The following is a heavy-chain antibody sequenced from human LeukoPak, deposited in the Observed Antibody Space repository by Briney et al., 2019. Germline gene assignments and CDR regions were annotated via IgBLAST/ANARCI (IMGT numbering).Heavy chain of an antibody. CDR2: IFPIIGIP. CDR3: ARGGSQFDF. Sequence: SVRVSCKGSGGTFNSYTINWVRQAPGQGLEWMGRIFPIIGIPYYAQRFQGRVTITADKSTGTVYMELSSLRSEDTAVYYCARGGSQFDFWGQGTLVTVSA. CDR1: GGTFNSYT. D-gene: IGHD1-26*01. J-gene: IGHJ4*02. V-gene: IGHV1-69*02.